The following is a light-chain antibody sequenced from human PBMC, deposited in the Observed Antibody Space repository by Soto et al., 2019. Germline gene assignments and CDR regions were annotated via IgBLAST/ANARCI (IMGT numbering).Light chain of an antibody. Sequence: DIRMTQCPSTLSASVGDRVTITCRASQSISSWLAWYQQKPGKAPKLLIYDASSLESGVPSRFSGSGSGTEFTLTISSLQPDDFATYYCQQYNSYSPKTFGQGTKVDIK. V-gene: IGKV1-5*01. J-gene: IGKJ1*01. CDR3: QQYNSYSPKT. CDR1: QSISSW. CDR2: DAS.